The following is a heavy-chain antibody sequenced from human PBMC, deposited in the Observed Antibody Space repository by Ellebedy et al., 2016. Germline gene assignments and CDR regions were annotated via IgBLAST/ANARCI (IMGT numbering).Heavy chain of an antibody. Sequence: GESLKISXTASGFNFSNHIFSWVRQAPGRGLEWVSRISVTNIYYTDSVRGRFTISRDNAKNSVFLQMNGLRAEDTAVYYCSRDQDGMGGTSDYWGQGTLVTVSS. J-gene: IGHJ4*02. V-gene: IGHV3-21*05. D-gene: IGHD1-26*01. CDR3: SRDQDGMGGTSDY. CDR1: GFNFSNHI. CDR2: ISVTNI.